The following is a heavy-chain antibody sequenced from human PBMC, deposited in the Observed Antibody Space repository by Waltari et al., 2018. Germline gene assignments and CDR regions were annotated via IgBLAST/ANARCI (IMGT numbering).Heavy chain of an antibody. D-gene: IGHD3-22*01. J-gene: IGHJ3*02. V-gene: IGHV3-7*01. CDR3: VRDQWFAFDI. CDR1: GFTLSNYW. Sequence: EVQLVESGGGLVKPGGSLRLSCAASGFTLSNYWMSWVRQAPGKGPEWVANIMTDGREEYYVDSVRGRFTISRDNAKNSLYLQMNSLRPEDTAVYYCVRDQWFAFDIWGQGTMVTVSS. CDR2: IMTDGREE.